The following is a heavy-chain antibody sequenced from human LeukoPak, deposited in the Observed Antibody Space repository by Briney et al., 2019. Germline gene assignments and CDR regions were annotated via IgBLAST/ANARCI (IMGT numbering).Heavy chain of an antibody. CDR2: IYSGGNT. Sequence: GGSLRLSCAASGFTFSSYAMSWVRQAPGKGLEWVSAIYSGGNTYYADSVKDRFTISRDKSNNTLYLQMNSLRVDDTAVYYCAKEIFRDVWGQGTTVTVSS. CDR3: AKEIFRDV. CDR1: GFTFSSYA. D-gene: IGHD2/OR15-2a*01. V-gene: IGHV3-66*01. J-gene: IGHJ6*02.